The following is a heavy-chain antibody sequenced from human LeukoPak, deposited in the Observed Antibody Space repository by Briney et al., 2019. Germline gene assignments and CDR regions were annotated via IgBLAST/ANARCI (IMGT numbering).Heavy chain of an antibody. J-gene: IGHJ4*02. Sequence: SETLSLTCTVSGGSIRSSDYYWNWIRQHPGKGLEWIGYIHYSGTTYYNPSLKSRVTISVDTSKGQFSLKLSSVTAADTAVYYCARVGPGDDSSSWYYFDYWGQGTLVTVSS. D-gene: IGHD6-13*01. CDR2: IHYSGTT. CDR3: ARVGPGDDSSSWYYFDY. CDR1: GGSIRSSDYY. V-gene: IGHV4-31*03.